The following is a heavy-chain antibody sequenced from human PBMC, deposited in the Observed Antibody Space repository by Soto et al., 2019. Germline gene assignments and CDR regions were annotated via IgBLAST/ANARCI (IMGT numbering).Heavy chain of an antibody. D-gene: IGHD1-7*01. CDR2: ISGDGSST. Sequence: GGSLRLSXAASEFTFRSYWMHWVRQSPGKGLVWVSRISGDGSSTNYAVSVKGRFTISRDNAKNTVYLQIDSLRAEDTAVYYCARSLPGTYGAFDLWGQGTMVTVSS. CDR3: ARSLPGTYGAFDL. CDR1: EFTFRSYW. J-gene: IGHJ3*01. V-gene: IGHV3-74*01.